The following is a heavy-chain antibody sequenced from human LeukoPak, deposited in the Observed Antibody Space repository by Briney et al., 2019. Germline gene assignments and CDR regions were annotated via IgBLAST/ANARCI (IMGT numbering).Heavy chain of an antibody. CDR3: ARPRGNVEMATIPFDY. CDR2: ISSSGSTI. V-gene: IGHV3-48*03. D-gene: IGHD5-24*01. Sequence: GGSLRLSCAASGFTFSSYEMNWVRQAPGKGLEWVSYISSSGSTIYYADSVKGRFTISRDNAKNSLYLQMNSLRAEDTAVYYCARPRGNVEMATIPFDYWGQGTLVTISS. J-gene: IGHJ4*02. CDR1: GFTFSSYE.